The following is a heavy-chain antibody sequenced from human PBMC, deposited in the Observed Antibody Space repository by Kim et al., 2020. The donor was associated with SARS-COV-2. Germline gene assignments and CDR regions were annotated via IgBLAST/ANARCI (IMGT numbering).Heavy chain of an antibody. J-gene: IGHJ4*02. CDR3: ATGYMAGWNDGGWARFDY. CDR2: IYYSGST. V-gene: IGHV4-39*01. D-gene: IGHD1-1*01. Sequence: SETLSLTCTVSGGSISSSSYYWGWIRQPPGKGLEWIGSIYYSGSTYYNPSLKSRVTISVDTSKNQFSLKLSSVTAADTAVYYCATGYMAGWNDGGWARFDYWGQGTLVTVSS. CDR1: GGSISSSSYY.